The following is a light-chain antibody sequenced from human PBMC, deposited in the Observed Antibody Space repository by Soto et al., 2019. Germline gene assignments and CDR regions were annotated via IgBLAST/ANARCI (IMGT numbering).Light chain of an antibody. V-gene: IGKV3-11*01. Sequence: EIVLTQSPATLSLSPGERATLSCRASQSVSNYLAWFQQKPGKAPRLLIYEASNRATGIPARFSGSGSGTDFTLTISSLEPEDFAVYYCQQRSSWPLLTFGGGTKVEI. CDR3: QQRSSWPLLT. CDR1: QSVSNY. CDR2: EAS. J-gene: IGKJ4*01.